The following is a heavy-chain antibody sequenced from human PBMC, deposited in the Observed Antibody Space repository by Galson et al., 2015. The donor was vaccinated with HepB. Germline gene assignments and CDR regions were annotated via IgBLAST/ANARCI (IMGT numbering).Heavy chain of an antibody. CDR1: GFTFSSYS. D-gene: IGHD4-11*01. V-gene: IGHV3-48*01. J-gene: IGHJ4*02. CDR2: ISSSSSTI. CDR3: VKLRRQTVITHYFDY. Sequence: SLRLSCAASGFTFSSYSMNWVRQAPGKGLEWVSYISSSSSTIYYADSVKGRFTISRDNAKNSLYLQMNSLRAEDTAVYYCVKLRRQTVITHYFDYWGQGTLVTVSS.